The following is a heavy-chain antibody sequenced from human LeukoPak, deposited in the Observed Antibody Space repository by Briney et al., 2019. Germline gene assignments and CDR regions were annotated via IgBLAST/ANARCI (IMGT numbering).Heavy chain of an antibody. CDR1: EFTFSSYA. V-gene: IGHV3-23*01. CDR2: ISGSSGRT. CDR3: ARDDAADGGYLVH. J-gene: IGHJ4*02. Sequence: GGSLRLSCAASEFTFSSYAMSWVRQAPGKGLEWVSRISGSSGRTYYTDSVTGRFTISRDNSKNMVYLQMNSLRAEDTAIYYCARDDAADGGYLVHWGQGTLVTVSS. D-gene: IGHD3-10*01.